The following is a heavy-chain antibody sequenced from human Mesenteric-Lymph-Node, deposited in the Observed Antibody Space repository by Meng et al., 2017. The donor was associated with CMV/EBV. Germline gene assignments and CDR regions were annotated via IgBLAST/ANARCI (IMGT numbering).Heavy chain of an antibody. D-gene: IGHD2-2*01. V-gene: IGHV3-23*01. CDR2: ISGSGGST. CDR1: GFTFDSHA. Sequence: GESLKISCAASGFTFDSHAMSWVRQAPGRGLEWVSAISGSGGSTYYADSVKGRFTISRDNSKNTLYLQMNSLRAEDTAVYYCAKDLRDSIVVVPAPYGMDVWGQGTTVTVSS. J-gene: IGHJ6*02. CDR3: AKDLRDSIVVVPAPYGMDV.